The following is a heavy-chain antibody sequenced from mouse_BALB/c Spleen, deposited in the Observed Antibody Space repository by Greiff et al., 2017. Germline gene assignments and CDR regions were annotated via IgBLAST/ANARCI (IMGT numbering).Heavy chain of an antibody. CDR3: ARNKEYGNYFYAMDY. CDR2: IWSGGST. V-gene: IGHV2-2*02. CDR1: GFSLTSYG. J-gene: IGHJ4*01. D-gene: IGHD2-10*02. Sequence: VMLVESGPGLVQPSQSLSITCTVSGFSLTSYGVHWVRQSPGKGLEWLGVIWSGGSTDYNAAFISRLSISKDNSKSQVFFKMNSLQANDTAIYYCARNKEYGNYFYAMDYWGQGTSVTVSS.